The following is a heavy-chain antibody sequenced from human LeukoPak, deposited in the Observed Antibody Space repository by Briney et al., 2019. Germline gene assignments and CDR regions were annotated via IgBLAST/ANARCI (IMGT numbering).Heavy chain of an antibody. J-gene: IGHJ4*02. Sequence: PSETLSLTCAVYGGSFSGYYWSWIRQPPGKGLEWIGEINHSGSTNYNPSLKSRVTISVDKSKNQFSLKLSSVTAADTAVYYCARKPLYYYDSSADRGYDYWGQGTLVTVSS. CDR1: GGSFSGYY. CDR3: ARKPLYYYDSSADRGYDY. CDR2: INHSGST. D-gene: IGHD3-22*01. V-gene: IGHV4-34*01.